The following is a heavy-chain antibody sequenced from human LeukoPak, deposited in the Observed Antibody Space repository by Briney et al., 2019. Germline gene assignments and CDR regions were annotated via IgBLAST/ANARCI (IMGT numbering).Heavy chain of an antibody. V-gene: IGHV3-53*01. CDR2: IYSGGST. CDR1: GFTVSSNY. J-gene: IGHJ4*02. D-gene: IGHD2-15*01. Sequence: GGSLRLSCAASGFTVSSNYMSWVRQAPGKGLEWVSVIYSGGSTYYADSVKGRFTITRDNTRNSLFLQMYSLRAEDTAVYFCAREDGYCSGGNCYSYFDSWGQGTLVTVSA. CDR3: AREDGYCSGGNCYSYFDS.